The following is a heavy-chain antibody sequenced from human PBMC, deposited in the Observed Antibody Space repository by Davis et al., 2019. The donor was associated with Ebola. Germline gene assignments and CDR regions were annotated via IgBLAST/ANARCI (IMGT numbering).Heavy chain of an antibody. CDR1: GFTFSCLA. D-gene: IGHD2-15*01. V-gene: IGHV3-73*01. Sequence: EFPKIPCSAPGFTFSCLAMHWVRQASGKGPELVGRIRSKANSYATAYAASVKGRFTITRDESTNTSYLQMNSLKTEDTAVYYCTRLPYCSGGSCYPAWGQGTLVTVSS. CDR3: TRLPYCSGGSCYPA. CDR2: IRSKANSYAT. J-gene: IGHJ4*02.